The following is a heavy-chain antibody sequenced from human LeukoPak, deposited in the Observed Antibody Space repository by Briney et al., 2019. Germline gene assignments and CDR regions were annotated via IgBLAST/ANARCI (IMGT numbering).Heavy chain of an antibody. Sequence: ASVKVSCKASGYIFTSYAMNWVRQAPGQRLEWMGWINTNTGNPTYAQGFTGRFVFSLDTSVNTAYLQISSLKVDDTAVYYCAREGGSSGYSYGYNWFAPWGQGTLVTVSS. J-gene: IGHJ5*02. CDR1: GYIFTSYA. CDR3: AREGGSSGYSYGYNWFAP. CDR2: INTNTGNP. D-gene: IGHD5-18*01. V-gene: IGHV7-4-1*02.